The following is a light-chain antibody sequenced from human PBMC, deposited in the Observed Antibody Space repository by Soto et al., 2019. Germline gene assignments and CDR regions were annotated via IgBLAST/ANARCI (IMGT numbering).Light chain of an antibody. V-gene: IGKV3-20*01. CDR3: EQYGSSPRT. CDR1: QSLSSNF. J-gene: IGKJ1*01. CDR2: DAS. Sequence: EIVLTQSPGTLSSSPGERATLSCRASQSLSSNFLAWYQQKPGQAPRLLIYDASSRATGMPDRFSGSGSGTDFTLTISRLEPEDFAVYYCEQYGSSPRTFGQGTKVEIK.